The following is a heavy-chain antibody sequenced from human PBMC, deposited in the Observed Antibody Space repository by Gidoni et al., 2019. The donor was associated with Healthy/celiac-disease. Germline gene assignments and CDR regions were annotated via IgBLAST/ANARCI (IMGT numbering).Heavy chain of an antibody. D-gene: IGHD5-18*01. CDR3: ARDSTHPVDTDMVNDY. Sequence: QLVESGGGLVKPGGSLTLSCSASGFPFSDYYMSWIRQAPGKGLEWGSYISSSSSYTNYADSVKGRFTISRDNAKNSLYLQMNSLRAEDTAVYYCARDSTHPVDTDMVNDYWGQGTLVTVSS. CDR1: GFPFSDYY. V-gene: IGHV3-11*06. J-gene: IGHJ4*02. CDR2: ISSSSSYT.